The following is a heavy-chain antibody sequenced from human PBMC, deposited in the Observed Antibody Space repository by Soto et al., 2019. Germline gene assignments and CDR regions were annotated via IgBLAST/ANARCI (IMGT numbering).Heavy chain of an antibody. J-gene: IGHJ4*02. Sequence: VQLLESGGGLVQPGGSLRLSCAASVFTFSSYAMSWVRQAPGKGLEWVSAISGSGDITYYADSVKGRFTISRENSKIALHLQMNSLRDEDTAVYYCAKSLVGDYEVYGYWGQGTLDTVST. V-gene: IGHV3-23*01. CDR2: ISGSGDIT. CDR3: AKSLVGDYEVYGY. CDR1: VFTFSSYA. D-gene: IGHD4-17*01.